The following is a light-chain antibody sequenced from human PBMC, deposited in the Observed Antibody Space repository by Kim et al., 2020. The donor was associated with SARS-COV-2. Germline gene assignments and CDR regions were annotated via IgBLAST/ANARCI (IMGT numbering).Light chain of an antibody. Sequence: EIVLTQSPGTLSLSPGEGATLSCRAGEPISTSYLAWYRRKPGQAPSLLIYGASIRATGIPDRFSGSGSVRDFTLTISRLEPEDFAVYYCQQYVSPLITFGGGTKLEI. J-gene: IGKJ4*01. CDR2: GAS. CDR1: EPISTSY. V-gene: IGKV3-20*01. CDR3: QQYVSPLIT.